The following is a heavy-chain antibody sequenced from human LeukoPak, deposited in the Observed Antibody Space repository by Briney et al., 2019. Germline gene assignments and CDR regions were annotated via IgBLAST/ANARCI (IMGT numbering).Heavy chain of an antibody. D-gene: IGHD3-22*01. J-gene: IGHJ4*02. CDR3: AREREYYYDSSGYYDY. V-gene: IGHV1-46*01. CDR2: INPSGGST. Sequence: ASVKVSCKASGYTFTSYYMHWVRQAPGQGLEWMGIINPSGGSTGYAQKFQGRVTMTRDTSTSTVYMELSSLRSEDTAVYYCAREREYYYDSSGYYDYWGQGTLVTVSS. CDR1: GYTFTSYY.